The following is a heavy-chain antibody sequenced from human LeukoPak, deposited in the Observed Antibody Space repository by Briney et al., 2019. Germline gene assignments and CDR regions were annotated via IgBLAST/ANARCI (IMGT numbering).Heavy chain of an antibody. J-gene: IGHJ4*02. Sequence: GGSLRLSCAASGFTFSSLWMSWVRQAPGKGLEWVANIKQHGSEKYYVDSVKGRFTISRDNAKNSLYLQMNSLRAEDTAVYYCARDTRSDWHGLIDYWGQGTLVTVSS. CDR2: IKQHGSEK. CDR3: ARDTRSDWHGLIDY. D-gene: IGHD2-21*02. V-gene: IGHV3-7*01. CDR1: GFTFSSLW.